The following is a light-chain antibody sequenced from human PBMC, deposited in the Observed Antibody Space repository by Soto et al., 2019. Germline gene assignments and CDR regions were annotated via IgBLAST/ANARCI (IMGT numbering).Light chain of an antibody. CDR1: SGHSSYI. CDR2: LEGSGSY. V-gene: IGLV4-60*02. J-gene: IGLJ3*02. CDR3: ETWDFWV. Sequence: QSVLTQLSSASAARGSSVKRTCNLNSGHSSYIIAWHHQQPGKAPRYLMKLEGSGSYNKGSGVPDRFSGSSSGADRYLTISNLQGEDEADYVCETWDFWVFGGGTKLTVL.